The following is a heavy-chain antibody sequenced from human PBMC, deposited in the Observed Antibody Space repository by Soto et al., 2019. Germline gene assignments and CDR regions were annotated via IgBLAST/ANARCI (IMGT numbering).Heavy chain of an antibody. V-gene: IGHV4-31*03. Sequence: SETLSLTCTVSGGSISSGGYYWSWIRQHPGKGLEWIGYIYYSGSTYYNPSLKSRVTISVDTSKNQFSLKLSSVTAADTAVYYCARRIRGYDSSGYLMDVSGQGTTVTVSS. CDR1: GGSISSGGYY. J-gene: IGHJ6*02. CDR3: ARRIRGYDSSGYLMDV. CDR2: IYYSGST. D-gene: IGHD3-22*01.